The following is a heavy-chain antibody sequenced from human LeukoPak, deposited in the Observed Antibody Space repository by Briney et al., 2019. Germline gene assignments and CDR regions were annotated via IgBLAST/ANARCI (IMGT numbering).Heavy chain of an antibody. D-gene: IGHD4-17*01. CDR3: ARVPTVTFFDY. J-gene: IGHJ4*02. CDR1: GGSISSYY. Sequence: SETLSLTCTVSGGSISSYYWSWIRQPAGKGLEWIGRIYTSGSTNYNPSLKSRVTMSLDTSKNRFSLKLSSVTAADPAVYYCARVPTVTFFDYWGQGTLVTVSS. V-gene: IGHV4-4*07. CDR2: IYTSGST.